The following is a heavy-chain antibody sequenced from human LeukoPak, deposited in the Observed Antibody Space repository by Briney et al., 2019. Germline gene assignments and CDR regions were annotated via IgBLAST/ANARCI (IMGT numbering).Heavy chain of an antibody. J-gene: IGHJ4*02. V-gene: IGHV3-30*01. CDR2: ISYDGSNK. CDR1: GFTSSSYA. D-gene: IGHD3-10*01. Sequence: GGSLRLSCAASGFTSSSYAMHWVRQAPGKGLEWVAVISYDGSNKYYADSVKGRFTISRDNSKNTLYLQMNSLRAEDTAVYYCARHERDLIRGYSFVDWGQGTLAIVSS. CDR3: ARHERDLIRGYSFVD.